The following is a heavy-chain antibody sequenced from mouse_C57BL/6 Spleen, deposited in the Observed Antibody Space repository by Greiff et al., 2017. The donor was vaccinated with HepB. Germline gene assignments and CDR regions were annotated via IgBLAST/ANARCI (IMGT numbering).Heavy chain of an antibody. CDR2: IWWDDDK. CDR1: GFSLSTFGMG. V-gene: IGHV8-8*01. CDR3: ALIVITTVEGGYAMDY. D-gene: IGHD1-1*01. J-gene: IGHJ4*01. Sequence: QVQLKESGPGILQPSQTLSLTCSFSGFSLSTFGMGVGWIRQPSGKGLEWLAHIWWDDDKYYNPALKSRLTISKDTSKNQVFLKIANVDTADTATDYCALIVITTVEGGYAMDYWGQGTSVTVSS.